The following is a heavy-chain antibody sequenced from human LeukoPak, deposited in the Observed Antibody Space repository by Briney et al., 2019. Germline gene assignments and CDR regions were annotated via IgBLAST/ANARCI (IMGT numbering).Heavy chain of an antibody. CDR2: IEGGGAIT. V-gene: IGHV3-23*01. Sequence: PGGSLRLSCAASGFTFSSYSMTWVRRAPGKGLEWVSTIEGGGAITYYAASVKGRFTISRDNSKNTLYLQMNSLRAEDTAVYYCARGRYYYDSSGYYSFDYWGQGTLVTVSS. CDR1: GFTFSSYS. D-gene: IGHD3-22*01. CDR3: ARGRYYYDSSGYYSFDY. J-gene: IGHJ4*02.